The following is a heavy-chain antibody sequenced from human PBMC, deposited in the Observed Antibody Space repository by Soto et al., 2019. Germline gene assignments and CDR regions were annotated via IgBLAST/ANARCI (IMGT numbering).Heavy chain of an antibody. J-gene: IGHJ4*02. CDR2: IIPFFGTA. CDR3: ARTAPMDAGDKYYYDF. CDR1: GGTFSTFG. D-gene: IGHD3-16*01. V-gene: IGHV1-69*13. Sequence: SVKVSCKTSGGTFSTFGISWVRQAPGQGLEWMGGIIPFFGTAEYSQKFEDRITITADESTNTVYMDLRNLTSEDTAIYYCARTAPMDAGDKYYYDFWGQGALVTVSS.